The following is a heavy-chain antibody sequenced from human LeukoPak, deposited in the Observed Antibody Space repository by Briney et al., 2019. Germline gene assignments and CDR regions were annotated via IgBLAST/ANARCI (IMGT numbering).Heavy chain of an antibody. D-gene: IGHD6-6*01. V-gene: IGHV3-48*01. Sequence: QPGGSLRLSCAASGFTFSSYSMSWVRQAPGKGLEWVSYISSSSSTIYYADSVKGRFTISRDNAKNSLYLQMNRLRAEDTAVYYCARALVPRAFDIWGQGTMVTVSS. CDR3: ARALVPRAFDI. J-gene: IGHJ3*02. CDR1: GFTFSSYS. CDR2: ISSSSSTI.